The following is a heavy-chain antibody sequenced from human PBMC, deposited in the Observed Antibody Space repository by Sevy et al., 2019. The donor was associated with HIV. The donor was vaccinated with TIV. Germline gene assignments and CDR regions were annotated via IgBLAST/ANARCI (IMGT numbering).Heavy chain of an antibody. CDR1: GYTFTGQY. CDR3: SRDLRLRGYSYGCFDY. Sequence: AAVKVSCKASGYTFTGQYIHWVRQAPGQGLERMGWINPNSGDTNYAQEFQGRVTMTRDTSISTAYMELSGLKSDDTAVYYCSRDLRLRGYSYGCFDYWGQGTPVTVSS. D-gene: IGHD5-18*01. V-gene: IGHV1-2*02. J-gene: IGHJ4*02. CDR2: INPNSGDT.